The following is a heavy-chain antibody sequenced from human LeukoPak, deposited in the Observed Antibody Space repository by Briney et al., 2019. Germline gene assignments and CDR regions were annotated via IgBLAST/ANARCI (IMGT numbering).Heavy chain of an antibody. CDR1: GFTFSSYA. D-gene: IGHD1-26*01. V-gene: IGHV3-48*01. CDR2: ISSSSSTI. J-gene: IGHJ4*02. CDR3: ARDSEWELGD. Sequence: GGSLRLSCAASGFTFSSYAMSWVRQAPGKGLEWVSYISSSSSTIYYADSVKGRFTISRDNAKNSLYLQMNSLRAEDTAVYYCARDSEWELGDWGQGTLVTVSS.